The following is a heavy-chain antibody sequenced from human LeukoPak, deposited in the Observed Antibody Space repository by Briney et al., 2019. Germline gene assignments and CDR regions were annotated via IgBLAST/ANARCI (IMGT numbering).Heavy chain of an antibody. J-gene: IGHJ4*02. Sequence: SVKVSCKASGGTFSSYAISWVRQAPGHGLEWMGRIIPIFGTANYAQKFQGRVTITTDESTSTAYMELSSLRSEDTAVYYCARDRDYYDSSGPLPVFDYWGQGTLVTVSS. D-gene: IGHD3-22*01. CDR1: GGTFSSYA. CDR2: IIPIFGTA. V-gene: IGHV1-69*05. CDR3: ARDRDYYDSSGPLPVFDY.